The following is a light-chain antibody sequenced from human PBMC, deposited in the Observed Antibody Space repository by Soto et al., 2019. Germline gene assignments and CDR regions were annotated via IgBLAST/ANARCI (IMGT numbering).Light chain of an antibody. CDR2: DND. J-gene: IGLJ3*02. Sequence: QSVLTQPPSVSAAPGQKVTISCSGSSSNIGKNHVSWYQQVPGTAPKLLIYDNDKRPSGIPDRISGSKSGTSATLGITGLQTWDEADYYCGTWDSSLTAVVFGGGTKLTVL. CDR1: SSNIGKNH. CDR3: GTWDSSLTAVV. V-gene: IGLV1-51*01.